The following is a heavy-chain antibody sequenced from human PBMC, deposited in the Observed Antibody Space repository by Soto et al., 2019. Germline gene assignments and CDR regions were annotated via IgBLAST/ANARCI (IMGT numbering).Heavy chain of an antibody. CDR3: ARDPSYYGSGSYHYYYYYGMDF. Sequence: SDTLSLTCTVSGGSISSYYWSWIRQPPGKGLEWIGYIYYSGSTNYNPSLKSRVTISVDTSKNQFSLKLSSVTAADTAVYYCARDPSYYGSGSYHYYYYYGMDFWGQGTTVTVSS. D-gene: IGHD3-10*01. V-gene: IGHV4-59*01. J-gene: IGHJ6*02. CDR2: IYYSGST. CDR1: GGSISSYY.